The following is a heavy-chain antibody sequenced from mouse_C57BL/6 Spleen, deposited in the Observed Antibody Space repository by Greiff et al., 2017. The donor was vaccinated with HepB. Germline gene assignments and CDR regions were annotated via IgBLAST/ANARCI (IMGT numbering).Heavy chain of an antibody. Sequence: EVQLVESGGGLVQPGGSMKLSCVASGFTFSNYWMNWVRQSPEKGLEWVAQIRLKSDNYATHYAESVKGRFTISRDDSKSSVYLQMNNLRAEDTGIYYCTGGSSYDDYWGQGTTLTVSS. CDR2: IRLKSDNYAT. J-gene: IGHJ2*01. CDR1: GFTFSNYW. V-gene: IGHV6-3*01. CDR3: TGGSSYDDY. D-gene: IGHD1-1*01.